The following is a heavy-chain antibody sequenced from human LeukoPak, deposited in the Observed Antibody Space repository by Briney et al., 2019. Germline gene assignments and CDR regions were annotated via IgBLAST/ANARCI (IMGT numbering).Heavy chain of an antibody. CDR1: GYTFTSYG. V-gene: IGHV1-18*01. D-gene: IGHD3-22*01. J-gene: IGHJ3*02. CDR3: ARALGSVVVMGMDAFDI. Sequence: ASVKVSCKASGYTFTSYGLSWVRQAPGQGLEWMGWISAYNGNTNYAQKLQGRVTMTTDTSTSTAYMELRSLRSDDTAVYYCARALGSVVVMGMDAFDIWGQGTMVTVSS. CDR2: ISAYNGNT.